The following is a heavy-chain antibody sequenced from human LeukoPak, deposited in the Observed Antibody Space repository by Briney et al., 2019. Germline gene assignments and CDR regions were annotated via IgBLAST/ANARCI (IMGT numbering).Heavy chain of an antibody. V-gene: IGHV3-23*01. Sequence: GGSLRLSCVASGFTFSIYAMSWVRQAPGKGLEWVSSITSSGETTFYAGSVKGQFTISRDNSKNTLYLQMNSLRAEDTAVYYCARDRPNYYGSNGHYYRRDGDYWGQGTLVTVSS. CDR2: ITSSGETT. D-gene: IGHD3-22*01. J-gene: IGHJ4*02. CDR1: GFTFSIYA. CDR3: ARDRPNYYGSNGHYYRRDGDY.